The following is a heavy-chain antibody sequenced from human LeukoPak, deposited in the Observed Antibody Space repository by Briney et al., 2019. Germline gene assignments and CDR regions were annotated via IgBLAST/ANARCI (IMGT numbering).Heavy chain of an antibody. J-gene: IGHJ4*02. D-gene: IGHD2-15*01. V-gene: IGHV3-7*01. CDR1: GFTFSSYW. CDR3: ARSPTNCSGGSCPYVYFDY. CDR2: IKQDGSEK. Sequence: GGSLRLSCAASGFTFSSYWMSWVRQAPGKGLEWVANIKQDGSEKYYVDSVKGRFTISRDNAKNSLYLQMNSLRAEDTAVYYCARSPTNCSGGSCPYVYFDYWGQGTLVTVSS.